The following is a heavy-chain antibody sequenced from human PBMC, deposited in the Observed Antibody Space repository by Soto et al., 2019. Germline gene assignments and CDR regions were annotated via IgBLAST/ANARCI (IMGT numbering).Heavy chain of an antibody. Sequence: EVQLLESGGGLVQPGGSLRLSCEASGFTFSAYAMSWVRRAPGQGLEWVSAFSGTGGSTYYADSVKGRFTISRDHSKNTLEPQMNTLRAEDTAVYDWAKTPFAHAAAGRGGGGYFDYWGQGTLVTVSS. V-gene: IGHV3-23*01. CDR3: AKTPFAHAAAGRGGGGYFDY. D-gene: IGHD6-13*01. CDR2: FSGTGGST. CDR1: GFTFSAYA. J-gene: IGHJ4*02.